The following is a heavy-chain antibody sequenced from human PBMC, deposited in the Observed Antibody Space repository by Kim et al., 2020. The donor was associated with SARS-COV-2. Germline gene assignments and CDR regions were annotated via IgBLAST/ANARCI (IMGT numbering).Heavy chain of an antibody. D-gene: IGHD2-2*01. J-gene: IGHJ4*02. CDR1: GFTFSSYW. V-gene: IGHV3-7*03. CDR3: ARSTDPLVVPAALDY. Sequence: GGSLRLSCAASGFTFSSYWMSWVRQAPGKGLEWVANIKQDGSEKYYVDSVKGRFTISRDNAKNSLYLQMNSLRAEDTAVYYCARSTDPLVVPAALDYWGQGTLVTVSS. CDR2: IKQDGSEK.